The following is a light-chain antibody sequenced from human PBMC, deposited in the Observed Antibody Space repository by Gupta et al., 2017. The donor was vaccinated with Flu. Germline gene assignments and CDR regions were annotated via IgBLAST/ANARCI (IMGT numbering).Light chain of an antibody. CDR3: QVWDTSSDHLV. CDR2: DDR. Sequence: GKTDRNSWEGADVESKSVAWCPHRPGPAPLLVVYDDRDRPSGVPERFSGSNSGITATLPPSRVEAGDEADCYCQVWDTSSDHLVFGGGTKLTVL. J-gene: IGLJ2*01. V-gene: IGLV3-21*03. CDR1: DVESKS.